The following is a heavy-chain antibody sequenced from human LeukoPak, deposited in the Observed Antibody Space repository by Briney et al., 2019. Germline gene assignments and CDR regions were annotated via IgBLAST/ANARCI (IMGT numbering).Heavy chain of an antibody. V-gene: IGHV4-34*01. J-gene: IGHJ4*02. CDR1: GGSFSGYY. Sequence: SETLSLTCAVYGGSFSGYYWSWIRQTPGKGLEWIGEINHSGSTYYNPSLKSRVTISVDTSKNQFSLKLSSVTAADTAVYYCASRYSWGQGTLVTVSS. CDR2: INHSGST. CDR3: ASRYS. D-gene: IGHD1-26*01.